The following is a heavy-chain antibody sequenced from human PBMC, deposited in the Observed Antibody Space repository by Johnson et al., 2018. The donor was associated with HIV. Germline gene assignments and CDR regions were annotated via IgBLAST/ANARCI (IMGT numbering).Heavy chain of an antibody. CDR2: ISWNGGSI. Sequence: VQLVESGGGLVQPGRSMRLSCAASGFTFDDYAMHWVRQAPGKGLEWVSGISWNGGSIGYVDSVKGRFTISRDNAKNSLYLQMNSLRGEDTALYYCARARGQLTRGDDAFDIWGQGTMVTVSS. D-gene: IGHD6-13*01. V-gene: IGHV3-9*01. CDR1: GFTFDDYA. CDR3: ARARGQLTRGDDAFDI. J-gene: IGHJ3*02.